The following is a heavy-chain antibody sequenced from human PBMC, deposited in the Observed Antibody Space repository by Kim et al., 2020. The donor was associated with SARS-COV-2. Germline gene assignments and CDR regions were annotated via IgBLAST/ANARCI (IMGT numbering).Heavy chain of an antibody. CDR3: SRTIGRYWYFDL. Sequence: GGSLRLSCVASGFTFSNYAMRWVRQAPGKGLEWVARINSDGSNTYSAYSVKGRVTITRDNDENTLYLQMNSLSPEDTDAYYCSRTIGRYWYFDLWGS. CDR1: GFTFSNYA. CDR2: INSDGSNT. V-gene: IGHV3-23*03. J-gene: IGHJ2*01.